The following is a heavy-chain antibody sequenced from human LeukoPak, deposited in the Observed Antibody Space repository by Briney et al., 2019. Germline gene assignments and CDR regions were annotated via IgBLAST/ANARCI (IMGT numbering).Heavy chain of an antibody. CDR3: VRGTQIFDF. D-gene: IGHD2-2*01. V-gene: IGHV3-74*01. CDR1: GFTFSSSW. J-gene: IGHJ4*02. CDR2: IASDGSDT. Sequence: GGSLRLSCAASGFTFSSSWMHWVRQAPGKGLVWVSRIASDGSDTRYADSAKGRFTISRDNANDTLYLQMNGLRAEDTAVYYCVRGTQIFDFWGQGTLVTVSS.